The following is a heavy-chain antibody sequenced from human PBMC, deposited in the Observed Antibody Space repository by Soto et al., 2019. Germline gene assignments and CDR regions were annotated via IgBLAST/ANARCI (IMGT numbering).Heavy chain of an antibody. Sequence: QVQLVQSGAEVKTPGSSLKVSCTVSGTRFSNYVISWVRQAPGQGLEWLGRIIPIFNTTQYPQKLQGRVTITADKYTNSASLDLSSLGFDDTAVYYCAREGRGKKAGDNGLVSLGYWGQGTPVTVSS. V-gene: IGHV1-69*06. D-gene: IGHD2-8*01. CDR2: IIPIFNTT. J-gene: IGHJ4*02. CDR3: AREGRGKKAGDNGLVSLGY. CDR1: GTRFSNYV.